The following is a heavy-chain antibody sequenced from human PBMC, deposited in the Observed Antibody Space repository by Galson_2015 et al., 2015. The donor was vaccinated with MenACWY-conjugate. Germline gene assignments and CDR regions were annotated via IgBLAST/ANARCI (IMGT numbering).Heavy chain of an antibody. V-gene: IGHV1-18*01. D-gene: IGHD6-19*01. CDR1: GYTFTSYG. CDR2: ISAYNGNI. Sequence: SVKVSCKASGYTFTSYGFSWVRQALGQGLEWIGWISAYNGNINYAQKFQGRVTMTTDTSTSTAYMELRSLRSDDTAVYYCARRSGWTNDAFDVWGRGTMVTVSS. J-gene: IGHJ3*01. CDR3: ARRSGWTNDAFDV.